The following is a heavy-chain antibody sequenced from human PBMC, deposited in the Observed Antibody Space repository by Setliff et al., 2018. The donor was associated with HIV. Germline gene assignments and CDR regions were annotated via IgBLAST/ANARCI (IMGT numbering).Heavy chain of an antibody. D-gene: IGHD2-15*01. CDR1: GGSISSHF. CDR2: IHSSGTT. V-gene: IGHV4-59*11. CDR3: ATYSAGEGGRGH. J-gene: IGHJ4*02. Sequence: SETLSLTCTVSGGSISSHFWSWIRQPPGKGLEWIGYIHSSGTTHYNPSLSSRVTISFDASKKYFSLKLTSVTAADTAMYYCATYSAGEGGRGHWGQGTLVTVSS.